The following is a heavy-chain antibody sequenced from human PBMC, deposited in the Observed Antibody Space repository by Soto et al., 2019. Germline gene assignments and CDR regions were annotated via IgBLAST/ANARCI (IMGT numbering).Heavy chain of an antibody. J-gene: IGHJ3*02. V-gene: IGHV1-2*04. CDR2: INPNSGGT. CDR3: ARDQGGWLQTPDAFDI. Sequence: ASVKVSCKASGYIFTGYYMHWVRQAPGQGLEWMGWINPNSGGTNYAQKFQGWVTMTRDASISTAYMELSRLRSDDTAVYYCARDQGGWLQTPDAFDIWGQGTMVTVSS. CDR1: GYIFTGYY. D-gene: IGHD5-12*01.